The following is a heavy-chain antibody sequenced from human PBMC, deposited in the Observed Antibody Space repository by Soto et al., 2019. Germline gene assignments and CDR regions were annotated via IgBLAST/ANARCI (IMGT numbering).Heavy chain of an antibody. V-gene: IGHV1-69*13. CDR2: IIPILNSP. J-gene: IGHJ6*02. D-gene: IGHD2-2*01. CDR3: AREAPYCTSATCPKFYDMDV. Sequence: SVKVSCKASGGTFGSYAITWVRRAPGQGLEWVGGIIPILNSPAYAQKFRARVVITADEITNTAYMELNSLRIDDTAVYYCAREAPYCTSATCPKFYDMDVWGQGTTVTVS. CDR1: GGTFGSYA.